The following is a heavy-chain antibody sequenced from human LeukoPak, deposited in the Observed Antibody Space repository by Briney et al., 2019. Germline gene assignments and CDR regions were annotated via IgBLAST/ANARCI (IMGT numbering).Heavy chain of an antibody. Sequence: ASVKVSCKASGYTFTSYAMHWVRQAPGQRLEWMGWINAGNGNTKYSQKFQGRVTITRDTSASTAYMELSRLRSDDTAVYYCARVISITGTTSFGYWGQGTLVTVSS. J-gene: IGHJ4*02. CDR3: ARVISITGTTSFGY. CDR2: INAGNGNT. V-gene: IGHV1-3*01. D-gene: IGHD1-20*01. CDR1: GYTFTSYA.